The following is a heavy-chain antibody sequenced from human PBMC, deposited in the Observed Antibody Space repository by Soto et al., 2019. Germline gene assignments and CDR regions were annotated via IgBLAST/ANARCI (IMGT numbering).Heavy chain of an antibody. Sequence: SETLSLTCTVSGGSIRDYYWGWIRQSPGKGLEWIGYIYYTGTTKYNPSLKSRVTISVDKSKNQFSLKLSSVTAADTAVYYCARDGRGIAAAENWFDPWGQGTLVTVSS. V-gene: IGHV4-59*12. CDR3: ARDGRGIAAAENWFDP. J-gene: IGHJ5*02. CDR2: IYYTGTT. CDR1: GGSIRDYY. D-gene: IGHD6-13*01.